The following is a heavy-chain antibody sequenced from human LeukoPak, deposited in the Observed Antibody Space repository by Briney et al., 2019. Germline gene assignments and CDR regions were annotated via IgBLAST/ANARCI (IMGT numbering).Heavy chain of an antibody. Sequence: PSETLSLTCTVSGGSISSYYWSWIRQPPGKGLEWIGYIYYSGSTNYNPSLKSRVTISVDTSKNQFSLKLSSVTAADTAVYYCASHPVGSSWYGDWWFDPWGQGTLVTVSS. CDR1: GGSISSYY. CDR2: IYYSGST. V-gene: IGHV4-59*08. J-gene: IGHJ5*02. CDR3: ASHPVGSSWYGDWWFDP. D-gene: IGHD6-13*01.